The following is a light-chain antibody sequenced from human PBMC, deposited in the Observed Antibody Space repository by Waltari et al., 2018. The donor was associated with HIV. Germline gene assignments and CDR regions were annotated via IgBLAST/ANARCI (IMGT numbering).Light chain of an antibody. J-gene: IGLJ2*01. CDR3: SALDSGFNAWI. CDR1: NDNVGNQG. V-gene: IGLV10-54*01. Sequence: QAGLTQPPSVSKGLKETATLTCAGNNDNVGNQGATCRRRHQGQPPILRAVRSAKRTAYISWRFSATRSGNTSSLTITRLQPDDEAEYHCSALDSGFNAWIVGGGTQLTVL. CDR2: RSA.